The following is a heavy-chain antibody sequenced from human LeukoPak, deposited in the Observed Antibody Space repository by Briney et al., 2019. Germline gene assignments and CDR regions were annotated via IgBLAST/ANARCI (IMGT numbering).Heavy chain of an antibody. CDR2: ITSSGSI. V-gene: IGHV3-21*01. CDR1: GFSFSTYS. D-gene: IGHD2-15*01. J-gene: IGHJ5*02. CDR3: AGQSRLGYCSGGSCYSQPFDP. Sequence: GGSLRLSCAASGFSFSTYSMNWVRQAPGKGLEWVSSITSSGSIYYADSVKGRFTISRDNPKNSLYLQMDSLRAEDTAVYYCAGQSRLGYCSGGSCYSQPFDPWGQGTLVTVSS.